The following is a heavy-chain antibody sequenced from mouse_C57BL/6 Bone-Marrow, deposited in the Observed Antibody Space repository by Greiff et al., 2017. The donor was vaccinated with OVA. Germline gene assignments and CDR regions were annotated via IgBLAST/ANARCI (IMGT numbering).Heavy chain of an antibody. D-gene: IGHD1-1*01. V-gene: IGHV1-59*01. J-gene: IGHJ2*01. CDR3: ARSNYGY. Sequence: QVQLQQPGAELVRPGTSVKLSCKASGYTFTSYWMHWVKQRPGQGLEWIGVIDPSDSYTNYTQKFKGKATLTVDTSSSPAYMQLSSLTSEDSAVYYCARSNYGYWGQGTTLTVSS. CDR1: GYTFTSYW. CDR2: IDPSDSYT.